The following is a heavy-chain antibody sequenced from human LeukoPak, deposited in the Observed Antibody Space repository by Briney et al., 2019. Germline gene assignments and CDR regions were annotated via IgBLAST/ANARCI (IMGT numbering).Heavy chain of an antibody. J-gene: IGHJ4*02. CDR2: ISSSSSYT. CDR1: GFTFSSYA. D-gene: IGHD6-13*01. CDR3: ARGASSSHDY. Sequence: GGSLRLSCAASGFTFSSYAMSWVRQAPGKGLEWVSYISSSSSYTNYADSVKGRFTISRDNAKNSLYLQMNSLRAEDTAVYYCARGASSSHDYWGQGTLVTVSS. V-gene: IGHV3-21*05.